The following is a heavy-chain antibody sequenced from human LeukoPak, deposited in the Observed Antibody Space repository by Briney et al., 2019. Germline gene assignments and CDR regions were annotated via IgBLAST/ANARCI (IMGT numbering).Heavy chain of an antibody. J-gene: IGHJ4*02. CDR3: AREWVDTAMVPYFGY. Sequence: SGGSLRLSCAASGFTFSSYGMHWVRQAPGKGLEWVAVISYDGSNKYYADSVKGRFTISRDNSKNTLYLQMNSLRAEDTAVYYCAREWVDTAMVPYFGYWGQGTLVTVSS. CDR1: GFTFSSYG. V-gene: IGHV3-30*03. D-gene: IGHD5-18*01. CDR2: ISYDGSNK.